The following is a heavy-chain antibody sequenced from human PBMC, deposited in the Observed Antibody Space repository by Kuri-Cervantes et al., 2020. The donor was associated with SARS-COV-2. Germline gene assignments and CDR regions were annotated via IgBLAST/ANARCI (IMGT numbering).Heavy chain of an antibody. CDR3: AREGDGGELQA. V-gene: IGHV4-59*01. D-gene: IGHD1-26*01. CDR2: IYYSGST. CDR1: GGSISSYY. Sequence: SETLSLTCTVSGGSISSYYWSWIRQPPGKGLEWMGYIYYSGSTNYNPSLKSRVTISVDTSKNQFSLKLSSVTAADTAVYYCAREGDGGELQAWGQGTLVTVSS. J-gene: IGHJ5*02.